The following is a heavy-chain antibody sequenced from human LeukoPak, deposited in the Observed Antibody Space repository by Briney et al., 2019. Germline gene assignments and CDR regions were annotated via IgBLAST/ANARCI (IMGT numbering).Heavy chain of an antibody. D-gene: IGHD5-12*01. J-gene: IGHJ6*03. CDR2: IKQDGSEK. Sequence: PGGSLRLSCAASGFTFSSYWMSWVRQAPGKGLEWVANIKQDGSEKYYVDSVKGRFTISRDNAKNSLYLQMNSLRAEDTAVYYCARVEATFGYSGYEVDYYYYMDVWGKGTTVTVSS. CDR1: GFTFSSYW. V-gene: IGHV3-7*01. CDR3: ARVEATFGYSGYEVDYYYYMDV.